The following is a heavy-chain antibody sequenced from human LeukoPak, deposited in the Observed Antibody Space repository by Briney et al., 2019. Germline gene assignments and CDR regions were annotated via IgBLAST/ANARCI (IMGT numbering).Heavy chain of an antibody. Sequence: GGSLRLSCAVSGFSFGNYWMTWVRQAPGKGLEWVASIKPDGSETYSLDSVRDRFTVSRDNAKNSLFLQMNSLRAEDTAVYYCARAPGRLWFGEMIVSYFDYWGQGTLVTVSS. D-gene: IGHD3-10*01. CDR1: GFSFGNYW. CDR2: IKPDGSET. J-gene: IGHJ4*02. CDR3: ARAPGRLWFGEMIVSYFDY. V-gene: IGHV3-7*01.